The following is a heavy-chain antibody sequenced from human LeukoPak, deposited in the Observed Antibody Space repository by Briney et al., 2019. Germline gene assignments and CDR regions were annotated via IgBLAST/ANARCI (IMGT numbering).Heavy chain of an antibody. CDR3: ARVVDTHFDY. CDR1: GFTFSSYW. D-gene: IGHD5-18*01. J-gene: IGHJ4*02. Sequence: PAGSLRLSCAASGFTFSSYWMHWVRQAPGKGLVWVSRIKSDGSTTNYADSVKGRFTISRDNAKNTLYLQMNSLRAEDTAVYYCARVVDTHFDYWGQGTLVTVSS. V-gene: IGHV3-74*01. CDR2: IKSDGSTT.